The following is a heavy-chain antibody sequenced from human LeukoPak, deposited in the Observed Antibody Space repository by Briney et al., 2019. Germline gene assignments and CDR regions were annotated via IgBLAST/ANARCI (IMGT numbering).Heavy chain of an antibody. CDR1: GGSFSGYY. V-gene: IGHV4-34*01. CDR2: INHSGST. J-gene: IGHJ4*02. CDR3: ARGPHYDSSGNDY. D-gene: IGHD3-22*01. Sequence: SETLSLTCAVYGGSFSGYYWSWIRQPPGMGLEWIGEINHSGSTNYNPSLKSRVTISVDTSKNQFSLKLSSVTAADTAVYYCARGPHYDSSGNDYWGQGTLVTVSS.